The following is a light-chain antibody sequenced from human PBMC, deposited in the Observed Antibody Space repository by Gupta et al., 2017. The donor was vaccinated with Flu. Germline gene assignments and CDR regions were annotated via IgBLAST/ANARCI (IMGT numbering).Light chain of an antibody. CDR1: NSDVGIYNY. V-gene: IGLV2-8*01. Sequence: QSALTQPTSASGSPGQSVIISCTGNNSDVGIYNYVSWYQQHPGKASKLIIFEVSLRPSGVPDRFSGSKSGNTASLTVSGLQAEDEADYYCSSNASGNGYVFGTGTKLTV. CDR2: EVS. CDR3: SSNASGNGYV. J-gene: IGLJ1*01.